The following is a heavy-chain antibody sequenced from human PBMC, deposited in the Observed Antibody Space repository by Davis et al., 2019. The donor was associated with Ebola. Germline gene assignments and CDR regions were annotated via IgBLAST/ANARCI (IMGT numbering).Heavy chain of an antibody. CDR1: GFTFTTHF. CDR2: ISPDGTHT. J-gene: IGHJ4*02. CDR3: VRGTSDWRGLDY. D-gene: IGHD3-3*01. V-gene: IGHV3-74*01. Sequence: PGGSLRLSCAASGFTFTTHFMHWVRQSPGEGLLCLSVISPDGTHTNYADSVKGRFTISRDNAKNTVYLQMNSLKDEDTGVYYCVRGTSDWRGLDYWGQGTLVPVS.